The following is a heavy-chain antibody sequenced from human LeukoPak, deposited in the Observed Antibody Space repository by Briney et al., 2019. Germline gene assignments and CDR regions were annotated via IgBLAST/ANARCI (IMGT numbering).Heavy chain of an antibody. D-gene: IGHD1-26*01. CDR3: AKDAVIGNSGSYYADLDY. J-gene: IGHJ4*02. V-gene: IGHV3-9*01. CDR2: IRWSRGSI. Sequence: GGSLRLSCAASGFTFDDYAMHWVRQAPGKGLEWVSGIRWSRGSIGYADSVKGRFTISRDNARNSLYLQMNSLRAEDTALYYCAKDAVIGNSGSYYADLDYWGQGTLVTVSS. CDR1: GFTFDDYA.